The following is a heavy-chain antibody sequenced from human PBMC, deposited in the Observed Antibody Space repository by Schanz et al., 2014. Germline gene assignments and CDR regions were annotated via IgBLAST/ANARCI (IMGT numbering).Heavy chain of an antibody. J-gene: IGHJ3*02. D-gene: IGHD4-17*01. CDR2: INSVGSNT. CDR1: GLTFTSAW. Sequence: EVQLVESGGGLVKPGGSLRLSCATSGLTFTSAWMSWVRQAPGKGLEWVARINSVGSNTDYADSVTGRFTISRDNAKNTLYLQMNTLRAEDTAVYYCARKMKLGVYGGKGHDSLDIWGQGTMVTVSS. V-gene: IGHV3-74*02. CDR3: ARKMKLGVYGGKGHDSLDI.